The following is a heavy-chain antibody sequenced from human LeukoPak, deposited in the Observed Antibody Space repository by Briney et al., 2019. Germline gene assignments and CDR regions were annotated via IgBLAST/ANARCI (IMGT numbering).Heavy chain of an antibody. V-gene: IGHV3-23*01. CDR3: ARDPNGDYLGAFDF. CDR1: GFTFSSYA. Sequence: GGSLRLSCAASGFTFSSYAIIWVRQAPGKGREWVSAIRGSGDITLYADSVKGRFTISRDNSKNTLYLQMNRLRGEDTAVYYCARDPNGDYLGAFDFRGQGTMASVSS. J-gene: IGHJ3*01. D-gene: IGHD4-17*01. CDR2: IRGSGDIT.